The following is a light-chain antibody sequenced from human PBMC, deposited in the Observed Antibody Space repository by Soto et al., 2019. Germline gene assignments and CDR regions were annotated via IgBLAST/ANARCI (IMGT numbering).Light chain of an antibody. V-gene: IGLV4-69*01. CDR2: LNSAGSH. J-gene: IGLJ2*01. CDR3: QTWDTGMV. Sequence: QSVLTQSPSASASLGASVKLTCTLSNGHNTNAIAWHQQRPEKGPRLLMKLNSAGSHSRGGGIPDRFSGSGSGAERYLTIAGLQSEDEADYYCQTWDTGMVFGGGTKLTVL. CDR1: NGHNTNA.